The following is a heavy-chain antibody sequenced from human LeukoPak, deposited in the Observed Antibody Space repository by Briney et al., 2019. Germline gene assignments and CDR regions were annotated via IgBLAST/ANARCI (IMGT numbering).Heavy chain of an antibody. J-gene: IGHJ4*02. D-gene: IGHD3-22*01. Sequence: GGSLRLSCAASGFTFSSYAMSWVRQAPGKGLEWVSAISGSGGSTYYADSVKGRFTISGDNSKNTLYLQMNSLRAEDTAVYYCAKDTVDSSGYYYPYFDYWGQGTLVTVSS. V-gene: IGHV3-23*01. CDR3: AKDTVDSSGYYYPYFDY. CDR2: ISGSGGST. CDR1: GFTFSSYA.